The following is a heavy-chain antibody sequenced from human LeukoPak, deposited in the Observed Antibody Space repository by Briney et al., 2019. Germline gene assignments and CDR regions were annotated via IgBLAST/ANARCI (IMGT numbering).Heavy chain of an antibody. Sequence: PGGSRRLSCAASGFTFGDYYMNWIRHAQEKGLEWVSYISDSGNTIHSADSVKGRFTISRDNAKNSLYLQMNSLRAEDTAVYYCARARDNWNYEAFDIWGQGTMVTVSS. J-gene: IGHJ3*02. CDR1: GFTFGDYY. V-gene: IGHV3-11*01. CDR2: ISDSGNTI. D-gene: IGHD1-7*01. CDR3: ARARDNWNYEAFDI.